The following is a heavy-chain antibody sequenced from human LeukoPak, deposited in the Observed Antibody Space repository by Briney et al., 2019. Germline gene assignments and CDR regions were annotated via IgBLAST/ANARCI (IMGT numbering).Heavy chain of an antibody. Sequence: PSETLSLTCTVSGGSISSGDYYWTWIRQPPGKGLEWIGEIDHGGIINYNPSLESRVTISADTSKNQFSLQLRSVTAADTAVYYCARRPRNSGNYDGPSGLDYWGQGIRVIVSS. V-gene: IGHV4-39*07. CDR2: IDHGGII. CDR3: ARRPRNSGNYDGPSGLDY. D-gene: IGHD1-26*01. CDR1: GGSISSGDYY. J-gene: IGHJ4*02.